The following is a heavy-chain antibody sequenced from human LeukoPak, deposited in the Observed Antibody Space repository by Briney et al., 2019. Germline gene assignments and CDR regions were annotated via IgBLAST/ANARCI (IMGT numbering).Heavy chain of an antibody. CDR1: GYTFTSYG. D-gene: IGHD1-26*01. CDR2: ISGYNGNT. V-gene: IGHV1-18*01. CDR3: ARDQRLDSGTYYLWFDP. J-gene: IGHJ5*02. Sequence: ASVKVSCKASGYTFTSYGISWVRQAPGQGLEWMGWISGYNGNTNYVQKFQGRVTMTTDTVTSTAYMELRSLTSDDTAVYYCARDQRLDSGTYYLWFDPWGQGTLVTVSS.